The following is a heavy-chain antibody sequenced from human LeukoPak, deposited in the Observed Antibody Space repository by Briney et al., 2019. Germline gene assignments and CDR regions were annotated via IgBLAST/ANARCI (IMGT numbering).Heavy chain of an antibody. CDR3: ARDQEGFDY. Sequence: ASEKVSCKASGYTFTSNYIHWVRQAAGQGLELMGMIYPRDGSTSYAQKFQGRVTVTRDTSTSTVHMELSGLRSEDTAVYYCARDQEGFDYWGQGTLVTVSS. CDR2: IYPRDGST. J-gene: IGHJ4*02. V-gene: IGHV1-46*01. CDR1: GYTFTSNY.